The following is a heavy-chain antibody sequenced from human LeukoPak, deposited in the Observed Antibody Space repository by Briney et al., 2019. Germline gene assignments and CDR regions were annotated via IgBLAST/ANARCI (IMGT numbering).Heavy chain of an antibody. V-gene: IGHV3-33*08. CDR3: ARDPRYPHSGSYLDI. D-gene: IGHD1-26*01. J-gene: IGHJ3*02. Sequence: GGSLRLSCAASGFTFSSYGMHWVRQAPGKGLEWVAVIWYGGSNKYYADSVKGRFTISRDNSKNTLYLQMNSLRAEDTAVYYCARDPRYPHSGSYLDIWGQGTMVTVSS. CDR1: GFTFSSYG. CDR2: IWYGGSNK.